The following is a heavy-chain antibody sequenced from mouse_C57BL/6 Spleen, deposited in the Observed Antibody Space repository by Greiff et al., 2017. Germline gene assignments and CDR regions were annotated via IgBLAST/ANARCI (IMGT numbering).Heavy chain of an antibody. CDR3: ASHLTTVVATGDY. CDR2: INPSSGYT. J-gene: IGHJ2*01. D-gene: IGHD1-1*01. CDR1: GYTFTSYW. Sequence: VQLQQSGAELAKPGASVKLSCKASGYTFTSYWMHWVKQRPGQGLEWIGYINPSSGYTKYNQKFKDKATLTADKSSSTAYMQLSSLTYEDSAVYYCASHLTTVVATGDYWGQGTTLTVSS. V-gene: IGHV1-7*01.